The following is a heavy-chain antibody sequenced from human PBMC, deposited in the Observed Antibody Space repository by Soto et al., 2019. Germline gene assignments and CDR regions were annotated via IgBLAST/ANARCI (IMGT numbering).Heavy chain of an antibody. J-gene: IGHJ4*02. Sequence: QVQLVESGGGVVQPGRSLRLSCAVSGFTVSTYGMHWVRQAPGKGLEWVAVISRDGGTKYYADSVKGRFTISSDNSRNTLFLEMNSLRGDDMAVDYCTGEVASGYWGQGTLVTVSS. CDR1: GFTVSTYG. V-gene: IGHV3-30*03. CDR2: ISRDGGTK. D-gene: IGHD2-8*02. CDR3: TGEVASGY.